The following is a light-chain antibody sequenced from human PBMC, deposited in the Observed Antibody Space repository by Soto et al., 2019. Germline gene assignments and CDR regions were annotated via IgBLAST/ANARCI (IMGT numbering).Light chain of an antibody. CDR3: SAYTISSTVV. CDR1: SCDIGAYNY. Sequence: QSALTQPASVSGSPGQSITISCTGTSCDIGAYNYVSWYQQHPGKAPKLMIYDVSNRPSGVSSRFSGSKTGNTASLGISGPQPEDEADYYCSAYTISSTVVFGGGTKLTVL. V-gene: IGLV2-14*01. CDR2: DVS. J-gene: IGLJ2*01.